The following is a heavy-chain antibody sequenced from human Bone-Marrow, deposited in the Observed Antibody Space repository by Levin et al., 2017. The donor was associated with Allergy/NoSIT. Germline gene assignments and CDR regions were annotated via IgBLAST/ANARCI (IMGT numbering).Heavy chain of an antibody. V-gene: IGHV3-33*01. CDR3: ARGLVYYYGSGSSHDAFDI. CDR2: IWYDGSNK. CDR1: GFTFSSYG. Sequence: GGSLRLSCAASGFTFSSYGMHWVRQAPGKGLEWVAVIWYDGSNKYYADSVKGRFTISRDNSKNTLYLQMNSLRAEDTAVYYCARGLVYYYGSGSSHDAFDIWGQGTMVTVSS. D-gene: IGHD3-10*01. J-gene: IGHJ3*02.